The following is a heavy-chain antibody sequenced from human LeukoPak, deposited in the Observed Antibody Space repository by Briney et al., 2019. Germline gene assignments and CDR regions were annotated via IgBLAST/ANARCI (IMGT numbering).Heavy chain of an antibody. V-gene: IGHV1-69*05. J-gene: IGHJ4*02. CDR1: GGTFSSYA. Sequence: SVKVSCKASGGTFSSYAISWVRQAPGQGLEWMGGIIPIFGTANYAQKFQGRATITTDESTSTAYMELSSLRSEDTAVYYCARSTYGLYYFDYWGQGTLVTVSS. D-gene: IGHD4-17*01. CDR2: IIPIFGTA. CDR3: ARSTYGLYYFDY.